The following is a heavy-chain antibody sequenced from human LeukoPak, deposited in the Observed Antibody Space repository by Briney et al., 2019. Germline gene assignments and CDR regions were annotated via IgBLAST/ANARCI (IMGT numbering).Heavy chain of an antibody. D-gene: IGHD6-19*01. CDR3: ARKYSSGWPN. CDR2: IYPGDADT. J-gene: IGHJ4*02. CDR1: GYRFTTYW. Sequence: GESLQISCQGSGYRFTTYWVGWVRQMPGKGLEWMGIIYPGDADTRYSTSFQGQVTISADKSINPAYLQWSSLKASDTAMYYCARKYSSGWPNWGQGTLVTVSS. V-gene: IGHV5-51*01.